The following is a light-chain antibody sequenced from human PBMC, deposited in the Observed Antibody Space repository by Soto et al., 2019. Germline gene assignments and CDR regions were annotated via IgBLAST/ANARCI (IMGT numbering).Light chain of an antibody. CDR1: QTIASRY. CDR3: QPYDTSPPP. J-gene: IGKJ5*01. CDR2: RTF. Sequence: EIVLTQSPGTLSLSPGERATLSCRASQTIASRYLAWYQHQPGQAPRLLIYRTFARAPGIPDRFSGGGSGQAFTLTITRLEREDFAVYYCQPYDTSPPPFAQGPRLEIK. V-gene: IGKV3-20*01.